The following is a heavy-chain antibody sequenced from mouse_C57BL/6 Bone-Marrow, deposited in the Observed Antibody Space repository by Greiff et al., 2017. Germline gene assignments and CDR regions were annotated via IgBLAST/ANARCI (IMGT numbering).Heavy chain of an antibody. J-gene: IGHJ1*03. Sequence: QVQLQQPGAELVRPGSSVKLSCTASGYTFTSYWMHWVKQRPIQGLEWIGNIDPSDSETHYTQKFKDKATLTVDKSSSTAYMQLSSLTSEDSAVYYGASPVRYCGSSYWYFDVWGTGTTVTVSS. D-gene: IGHD1-1*01. V-gene: IGHV1-52*01. CDR3: ASPVRYCGSSYWYFDV. CDR1: GYTFTSYW. CDR2: IDPSDSET.